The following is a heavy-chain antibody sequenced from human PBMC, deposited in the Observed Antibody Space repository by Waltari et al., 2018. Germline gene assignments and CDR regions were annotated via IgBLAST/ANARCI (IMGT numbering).Heavy chain of an antibody. CDR1: GFSFRTFA. D-gene: IGHD3-16*01. CDR2: INGNGSHP. J-gene: IGHJ3*02. CDR3: AKDQSHFGSAIFYHHDGFDI. Sequence: EAQLLESGGGLVQPGGSLTLSCEASGFSFRTFAMSWVRQAPGEERQWVEGINGNGSHPHYADSVKGRFSISRDKSKDTLYLQMLSLSAEDTATYFCAKDQSHFGSAIFYHHDGFDIWGQGTVVTVSP. V-gene: IGHV3-23*01.